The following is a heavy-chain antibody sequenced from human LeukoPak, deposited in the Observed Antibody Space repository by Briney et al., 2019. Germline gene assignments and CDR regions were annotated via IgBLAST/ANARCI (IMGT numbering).Heavy chain of an antibody. V-gene: IGHV3-21*01. Sequence: GGSLRLSCAASGFTFSSYWMNWVRQAPGKGLEWVSSISSSSSYIYYADSVKGRFTISRDNAKNSLYLQMNSLRAEDTAVYYCASETADGSGSYLPNYFDYWGQGTLVTVSS. CDR2: ISSSSSYI. CDR1: GFTFSSYW. CDR3: ASETADGSGSYLPNYFDY. D-gene: IGHD3-10*01. J-gene: IGHJ4*02.